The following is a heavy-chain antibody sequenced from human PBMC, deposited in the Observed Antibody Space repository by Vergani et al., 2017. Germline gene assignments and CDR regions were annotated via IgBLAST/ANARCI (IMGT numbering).Heavy chain of an antibody. D-gene: IGHD1-26*01. CDR3: ARPSGSYNYYYMDV. J-gene: IGHJ6*03. Sequence: VQMVESGGGLVKPGGSLRLSCAASGFTFSSYAMHWVRQAPGKGLEWVAVISYDGSNKYYADSVKGRFTISRDNSKNTLYLQMNSLRAEDTAVYYCARPSGSYNYYYMDVWGKGTTVTVSS. V-gene: IGHV3-30-3*01. CDR1: GFTFSSYA. CDR2: ISYDGSNK.